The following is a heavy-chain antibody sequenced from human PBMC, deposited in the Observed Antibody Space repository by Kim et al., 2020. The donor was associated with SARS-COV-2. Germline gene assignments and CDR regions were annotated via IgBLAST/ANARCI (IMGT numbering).Heavy chain of an antibody. CDR2: IKQDGSEK. CDR1: GFTFSSYW. Sequence: GGSLRLSCAASGFTFSSYWMSWVRQAPGKGLEWVANIKQDGSEKYYVDSVKGRFTISRDNTKNSLYPQMDSLRAEDTAVYYCARDEPLTYSSSWYGTDYWGQGTLVTVSS. J-gene: IGHJ4*02. D-gene: IGHD6-13*01. V-gene: IGHV3-7*01. CDR3: ARDEPLTYSSSWYGTDY.